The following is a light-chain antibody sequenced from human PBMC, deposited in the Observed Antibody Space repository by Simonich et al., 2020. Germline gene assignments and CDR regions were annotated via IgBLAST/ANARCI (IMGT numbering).Light chain of an antibody. Sequence: EIVLTQSPATLSLSPGERATVSCRASQRVSSYLAWYQQKPGQAPRLLIYDASNRATGSPARFSGSGSGTDLTLTISSLEPEDFAVYYCQQRSNWPPALTFGGGTKVEIK. V-gene: IGKV3-11*01. J-gene: IGKJ4*01. CDR3: QQRSNWPPALT. CDR2: DAS. CDR1: QRVSSY.